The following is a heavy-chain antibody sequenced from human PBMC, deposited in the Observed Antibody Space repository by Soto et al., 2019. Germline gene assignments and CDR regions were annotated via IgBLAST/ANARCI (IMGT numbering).Heavy chain of an antibody. D-gene: IGHD3-16*01. CDR3: ARDDYKDGGNNWFDP. CDR2: IYTKERT. CDR1: GGSITNYY. Sequence: SETLSLTCTVPGGSITNYYWSWIRQPAGKGLEWIGRIYTKERTNYNLSFRNRVTMSVDTSKNQFSLKLDAVTAADTAVYYCARDDYKDGGNNWFDPWGQGTMVTVYS. V-gene: IGHV4-4*07. J-gene: IGHJ5*02.